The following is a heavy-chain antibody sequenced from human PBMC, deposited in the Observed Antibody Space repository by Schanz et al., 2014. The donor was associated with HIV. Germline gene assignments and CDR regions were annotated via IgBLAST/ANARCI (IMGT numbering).Heavy chain of an antibody. CDR3: ARDLPNPYFDFSGPAGDY. V-gene: IGHV3-33*01. D-gene: IGHD3-22*01. CDR2: IWYDGSNK. CDR1: GFSLRSYG. Sequence: QMQLVESGGGVVQPGRALRLSCVASGFSLRSYGMHWVRQVPGKGLEWEAVIWYDGSNKYYADSVKGRFTISRDNSKNTLYLQMNSLRAEDTAVYYCARDLPNPYFDFSGPAGDYWGQGALVTVSS. J-gene: IGHJ4*02.